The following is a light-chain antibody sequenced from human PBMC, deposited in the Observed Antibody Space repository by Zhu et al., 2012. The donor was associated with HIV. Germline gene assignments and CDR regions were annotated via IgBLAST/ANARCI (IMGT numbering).Light chain of an antibody. V-gene: IGKV3-15*01. CDR3: QQYNDWPLT. CDR2: RAS. CDR1: ESVRTN. J-gene: IGKJ4*01. Sequence: ETLMTQSPATLSVSPGERGTLSCRASESVRTNLAWYQQKPGQPPRLLISRASTRATAIPDRFSGSGFGTEFTLTISSLQSEDFAVYYCQQYNDWPLTFGGGTKLEI.